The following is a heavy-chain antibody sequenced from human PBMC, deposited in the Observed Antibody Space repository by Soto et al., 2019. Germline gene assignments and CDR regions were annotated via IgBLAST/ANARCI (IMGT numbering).Heavy chain of an antibody. CDR3: AKEGSITMVRGVIDF. CDR1: GFTFSSYA. CDR2: ISGSGGST. J-gene: IGHJ4*02. V-gene: IGHV3-23*01. Sequence: GGSLRLSCAASGFTFSSYAMSWVRQAPGKGLEWVSAISGSGGSTYYADSVKGRFTISRDNSKNTLYLQMNSLRAEDTAVYYFAKEGSITMVRGVIDFLGQGTLVTVSS. D-gene: IGHD3-10*01.